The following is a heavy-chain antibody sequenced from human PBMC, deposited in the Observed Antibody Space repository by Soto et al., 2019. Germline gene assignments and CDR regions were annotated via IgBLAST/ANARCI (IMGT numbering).Heavy chain of an antibody. CDR1: GGSISSYY. Sequence: SETLSLTCTVSGGSISSYYWSWIRQPPGKGLEWIGYIYYSGSTNYNPSLKSRVTISVDTSKNQFSLKLSSVTAADTAVYYCARGAPGGEWLRVFYYYYMDVWGKGTTVTVSS. V-gene: IGHV4-59*01. CDR2: IYYSGST. J-gene: IGHJ6*03. CDR3: ARGAPGGEWLRVFYYYYMDV. D-gene: IGHD5-12*01.